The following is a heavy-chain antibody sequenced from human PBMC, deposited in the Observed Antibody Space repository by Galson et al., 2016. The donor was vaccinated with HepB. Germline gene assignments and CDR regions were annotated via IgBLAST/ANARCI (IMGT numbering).Heavy chain of an antibody. D-gene: IGHD2-2*02. CDR1: GFTFSDFG. CDR3: ARGRTTSCNSAFDI. Sequence: SLRLSCAASGFTFSDFGMHWVRQAPGKGLEWAALIWYDGSNKHYADSVKGRFTISRDNSKNTLYLQVNSLRVEDTAIYYCARGRTTSCNSAFDIWGQGTMVTVSS. V-gene: IGHV3-33*01. CDR2: IWYDGSNK. J-gene: IGHJ3*02.